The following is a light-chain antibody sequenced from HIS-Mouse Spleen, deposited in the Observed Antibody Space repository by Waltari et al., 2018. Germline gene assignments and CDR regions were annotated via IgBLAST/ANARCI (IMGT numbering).Light chain of an antibody. CDR2: DDS. CDR1: NIGSKS. V-gene: IGLV3-21*03. CDR3: QVWDSSSDHVV. J-gene: IGLJ2*01. Sequence: SYVLTQPPSVSVAPGKTARITCGGNNIGSKSVHWYQQKPGQAPVLVVHDDSDRPSGFPERFSGSNSGNTATLTISRVEAGDEADYYCQVWDSSSDHVVFGGGTKLTVL.